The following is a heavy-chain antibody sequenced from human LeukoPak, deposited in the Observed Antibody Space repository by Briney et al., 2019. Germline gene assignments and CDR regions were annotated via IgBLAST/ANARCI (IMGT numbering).Heavy chain of an antibody. V-gene: IGHV4-59*08. Sequence: SETLSLTCTVSGGSISSYYWSWIRQPPGKGLEWIGYIYHSGSTNYDPSLKSRVTISVDTSKNQFSLKLSSVTAADTAVYYCARHGYSSGWIYMDVWGKGTAVTVSS. J-gene: IGHJ6*03. D-gene: IGHD6-19*01. CDR2: IYHSGST. CDR3: ARHGYSSGWIYMDV. CDR1: GGSISSYY.